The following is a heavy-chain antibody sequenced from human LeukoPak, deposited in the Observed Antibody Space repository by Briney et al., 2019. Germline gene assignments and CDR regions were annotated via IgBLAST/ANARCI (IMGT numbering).Heavy chain of an antibody. CDR1: GFTFSSYG. V-gene: IGHV3-30*18. J-gene: IGHJ6*03. CDR2: ISYDGSHK. D-gene: IGHD5-18*01. Sequence: PGGSLRLSCAASGFTFSSYGMHWVRQAPGKGLEWVAVISYDGSHKYYADSVKGRFTISRDNSKNTLYLQMNSLRAEDTAVYYCAKDHGYTAMVWSLGCDMDVWGKGTTVTISS. CDR3: AKDHGYTAMVWSLGCDMDV.